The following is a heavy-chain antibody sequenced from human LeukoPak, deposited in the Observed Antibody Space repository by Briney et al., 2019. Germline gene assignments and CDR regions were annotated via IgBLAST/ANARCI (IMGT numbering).Heavy chain of an antibody. CDR3: PRHLKDYYDSSGYYYPTPYYYYYMDV. Sequence: SETLSLTCTVSGGSISSSSYYWGWIRQPPGKRLEWIGSIYYSGSTYYNPSLKSRVTISVDTSKNQFSLKLSSVTAADTAVYYCPRHLKDYYDSSGYYYPTPYYYYYMDVWGKGTTVTVSS. D-gene: IGHD3-22*01. CDR1: GGSISSSSYY. J-gene: IGHJ6*03. CDR2: IYYSGST. V-gene: IGHV4-39*01.